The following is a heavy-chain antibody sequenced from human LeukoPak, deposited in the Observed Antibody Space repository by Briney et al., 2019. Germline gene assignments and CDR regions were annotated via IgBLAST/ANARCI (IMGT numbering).Heavy chain of an antibody. CDR1: GGSISSSSYY. Sequence: SETLSLTCTVSGGSISSSSYYWGWIRQPPGKGLEWIGRIYTSGSTNYNPSLKSRVTMSVDTSKNQFSLKLSSVTAADTAVYYCARGSPRYMDVWGKGTTVTVSS. V-gene: IGHV4-39*07. CDR2: IYTSGST. J-gene: IGHJ6*03. CDR3: ARGSPRYMDV.